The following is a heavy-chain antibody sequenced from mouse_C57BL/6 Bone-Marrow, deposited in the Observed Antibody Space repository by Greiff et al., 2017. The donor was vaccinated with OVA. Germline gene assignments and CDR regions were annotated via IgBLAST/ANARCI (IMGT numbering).Heavy chain of an antibody. CDR3: TRDRITTVVAPFAY. D-gene: IGHD1-1*01. Sequence: EVKLMESGEGLVKPGGSLKLSCAASGFTFSSYAMSWVRQTPEKRLEWVAYISSGGDYIYYADTVKGRFTISRDNARNTLYLQMSSLKSEDTAMYYCTRDRITTVVAPFAYWGQGTLVTVSA. CDR1: GFTFSSYA. CDR2: ISSGGDYI. J-gene: IGHJ3*01. V-gene: IGHV5-9-1*02.